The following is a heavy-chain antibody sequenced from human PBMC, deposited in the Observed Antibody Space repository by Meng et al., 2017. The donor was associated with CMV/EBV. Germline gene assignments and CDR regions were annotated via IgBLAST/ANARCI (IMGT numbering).Heavy chain of an antibody. D-gene: IGHD2-15*01. CDR2: IYTSGST. CDR3: ARSMVVAGDWFDP. J-gene: IGHJ5*02. V-gene: IGHV4-4*07. CDR1: GGSISSYD. Sequence: QGQLQESVPGLVKASETRSLTCTGSGGSISSYDWSWIRQPAGKGLEWIGRIYTSGSTNYNPSLKSRVTMSVDTSKNQFSLKLSSVTAADTAVYYCARSMVVAGDWFDPWGQGTLVTVSS.